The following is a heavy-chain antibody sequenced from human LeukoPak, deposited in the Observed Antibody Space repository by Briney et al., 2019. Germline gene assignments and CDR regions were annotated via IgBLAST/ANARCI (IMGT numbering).Heavy chain of an antibody. J-gene: IGHJ4*02. CDR2: IKQDGSEK. Sequence: GGSLRLSCAGSGFTFSSYWMSWVRQAPGKGLEWVANIKQDGSEKYYVDSVKGRFTISRDNAKNSLYLQMSSLRAEDTAIYYCARDIFDGWGQGTLVAVSS. CDR3: ARDIFDG. CDR1: GFTFSSYW. V-gene: IGHV3-7*01.